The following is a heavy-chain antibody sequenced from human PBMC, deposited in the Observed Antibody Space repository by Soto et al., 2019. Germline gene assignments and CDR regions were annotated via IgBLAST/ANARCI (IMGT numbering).Heavy chain of an antibody. D-gene: IGHD3-10*01. CDR3: TRIRIRFNDY. J-gene: IGHJ4*02. CDR1: GFTFSNYW. Sequence: PGGSLRLSCAASGFTFSNYWMHWVRQAPGKGLVWVSRISSDGSTTTYTDSVKGRFTISRDNAKNTLYLQMNSLRAEDTAVYYCTRIRIRFNDYWGQGTLVTVSS. V-gene: IGHV3-74*01. CDR2: ISSDGSTT.